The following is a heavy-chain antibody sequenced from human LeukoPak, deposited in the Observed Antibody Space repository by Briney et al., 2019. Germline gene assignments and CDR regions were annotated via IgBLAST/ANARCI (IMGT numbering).Heavy chain of an antibody. CDR1: GGSISSHY. J-gene: IGHJ3*02. V-gene: IGHV4-59*11. D-gene: IGHD2-15*01. CDR2: IYYSGST. CDR3: ARAGRRGRMIDAFDI. Sequence: PSETLSLTCTVSGGSISSHYWSWIRQPPGKGLEWIGYIYYSGSTNYNPSLKSRVTISLDTSKNQFSLKLSSVTGGDRAVYYCARAGRRGRMIDAFDIWGQGTRVTV.